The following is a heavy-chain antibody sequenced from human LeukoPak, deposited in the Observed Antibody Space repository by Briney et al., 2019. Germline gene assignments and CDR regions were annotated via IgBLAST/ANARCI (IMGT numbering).Heavy chain of an antibody. D-gene: IGHD6-19*01. CDR2: ISGSGGST. V-gene: IGHV3-23*01. J-gene: IGHJ4*02. CDR3: AKQSPSIAVAGDPFFDY. Sequence: HPGGSLRLSCAASGFTFSSYAMSWVRQAPGKGLEWVSAISGSGGSTYYADSVKGRFTISRDNSKNTLYLQMNSLRAEDTAVYYCAKQSPSIAVAGDPFFDYWGQGTLVTVSS. CDR1: GFTFSSYA.